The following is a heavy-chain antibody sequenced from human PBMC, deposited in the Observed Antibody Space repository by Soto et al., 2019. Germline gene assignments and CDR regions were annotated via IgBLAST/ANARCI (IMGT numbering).Heavy chain of an antibody. D-gene: IGHD1-26*01. Sequence: VAVIWYDGSNKYYADSVKGRFTISRDNSKNTLYLQMNSLRAEDTAVYYCAREKLRGPTSPVGYWGQGTLVTVSS. CDR3: AREKLRGPTSPVGY. J-gene: IGHJ4*02. V-gene: IGHV3-33*01. CDR2: IWYDGSNK.